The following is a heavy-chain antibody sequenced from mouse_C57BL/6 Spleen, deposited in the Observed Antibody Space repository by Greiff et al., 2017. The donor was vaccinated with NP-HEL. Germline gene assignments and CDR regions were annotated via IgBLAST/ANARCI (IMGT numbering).Heavy chain of an antibody. V-gene: IGHV14-4*01. CDR1: GFNIKDDY. CDR3: TIRSTMITRFWYFDV. CDR2: IDPENGDT. Sequence: EVKLQESGAELVRPGASVKLSCTASGFNIKDDYMHWVKQRPEQGLEWIGWIDPENGDTEYASKFQGKATITADTSSNTAYLQLSSLTSEDTAVYYCTIRSTMITRFWYFDVWGTGTTVTVSS. D-gene: IGHD2-4*01. J-gene: IGHJ1*03.